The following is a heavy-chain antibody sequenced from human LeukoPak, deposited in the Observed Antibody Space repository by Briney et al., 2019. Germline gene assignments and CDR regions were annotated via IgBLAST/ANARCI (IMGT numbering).Heavy chain of an antibody. J-gene: IGHJ4*02. CDR3: ARADTAMDFDY. CDR2: ISSSSSTI. V-gene: IGHV3-48*04. D-gene: IGHD5-18*01. Sequence: GGSLRLSCAASGFTFSSYSMNWVRQAPGKGLEWVSYISSSSSTIYYADSVKGRFTISRDNAKNSLYLQMNSLRAEDTAVYYRARADTAMDFDYWGQGTLVTVSS. CDR1: GFTFSSYS.